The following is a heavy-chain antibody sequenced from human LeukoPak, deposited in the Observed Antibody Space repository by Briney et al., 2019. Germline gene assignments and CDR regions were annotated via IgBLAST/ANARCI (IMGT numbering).Heavy chain of an antibody. CDR1: GGSIRSGGYY. CDR3: AGPQAFGAFDM. V-gene: IGHV4-31*03. J-gene: IGHJ3*02. CDR2: IYHSGTT. D-gene: IGHD3-16*01. Sequence: SETLSLTCTVSGGSIRSGGYYWSWIRQQPGKGLEWIGYIYHSGTTYYNPSLKSRVTISVDTSKNQFSLKLRSVTAADTAMYYCAGPQAFGAFDMWGQGTMVTVSS.